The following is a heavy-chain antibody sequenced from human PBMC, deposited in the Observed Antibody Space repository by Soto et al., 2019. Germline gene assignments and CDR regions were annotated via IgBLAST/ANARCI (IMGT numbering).Heavy chain of an antibody. Sequence: QVQLQESGPGLLKPSETLSLTCTVSGASTGGYYWSWLRQPPGKGLEWIGYVYSAGTTNYDSSLQSRVTISMDTSKKRFSLKLTSGTAADTAVYYCARHWWSSGSYLVFDSWGQGTLVTVSS. CDR3: ARHWWSSGSYLVFDS. CDR2: VYSAGTT. V-gene: IGHV4-59*08. D-gene: IGHD6-19*01. J-gene: IGHJ4*02. CDR1: GASTGGYY.